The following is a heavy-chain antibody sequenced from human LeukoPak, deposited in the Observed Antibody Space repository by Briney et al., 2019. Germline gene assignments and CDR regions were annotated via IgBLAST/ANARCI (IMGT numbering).Heavy chain of an antibody. CDR2: ISAYNGNT. CDR3: VAPPGYGDYGSHFDY. J-gene: IGHJ4*02. CDR1: GYTFTSYG. Sequence: ASVKVSCKASGYTFTSYGISWVRQAPGQGLEWMGWISAYNGNTNYAQKLQGRVTMTTDTSTSTAYMELRSLRSEDTAVYYCVAPPGYGDYGSHFDYWGQGTLVTVSS. V-gene: IGHV1-18*01. D-gene: IGHD4-17*01.